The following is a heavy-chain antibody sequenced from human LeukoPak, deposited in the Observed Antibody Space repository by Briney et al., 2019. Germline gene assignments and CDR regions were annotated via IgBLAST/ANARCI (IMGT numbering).Heavy chain of an antibody. J-gene: IGHJ4*02. CDR2: IKRDGSET. V-gene: IGHV3-7*01. CDR3: ATSRVFDY. CDR1: GFTFSSYW. Sequence: GQSLRLSCTASGFTFSSYWMTWVRQAPGKGLEWVATIKRDGSETYYDDSVKGRFTISRDNAKKTLYLEMNSLRMEDTAIYYCATSRVFDYWGQGTLVTVSS.